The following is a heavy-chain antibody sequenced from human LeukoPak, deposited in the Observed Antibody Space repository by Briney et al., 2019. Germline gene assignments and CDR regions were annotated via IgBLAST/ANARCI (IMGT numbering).Heavy chain of an antibody. Sequence: GSSVKVSCKASGGTFSSYAISWVRQAPGQGLEWMGRIIPIFSTTNYAQKFQGRATITTDESTSPAYMELSSLRPEDTAVYYCASVTVTTWAPDGHMDVWGKGTTVTVSS. CDR2: IIPIFSTT. V-gene: IGHV1-69*05. CDR1: GGTFSSYA. J-gene: IGHJ6*03. D-gene: IGHD4-11*01. CDR3: ASVTVTTWAPDGHMDV.